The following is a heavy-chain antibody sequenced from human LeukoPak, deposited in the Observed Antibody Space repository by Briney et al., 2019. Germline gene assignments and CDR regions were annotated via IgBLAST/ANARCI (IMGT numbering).Heavy chain of an antibody. Sequence: PSETLSLTCTVSGGSISSYYWSWIRQPPGKGLEWVWYIYYSGSTNYNPPLKSRVTISVDTSKNQFSLKLSSVTAADTAVYYCAREQYYDFWSGSPGAFDIWGQGTMVTVSS. V-gene: IGHV4-59*01. D-gene: IGHD3-3*01. CDR1: GGSISSYY. J-gene: IGHJ3*02. CDR2: IYYSGST. CDR3: AREQYYDFWSGSPGAFDI.